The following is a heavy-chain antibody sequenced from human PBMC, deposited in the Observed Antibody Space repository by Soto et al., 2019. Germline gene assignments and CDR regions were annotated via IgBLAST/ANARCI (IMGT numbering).Heavy chain of an antibody. CDR1: GFTIKNYA. J-gene: IGHJ4*02. CDR2: ISSDGNNK. CDR3: AKDWGLDWLLKNRFYY. D-gene: IGHD3-9*01. V-gene: IGHV3-30*18. Sequence: PGRSLRLSCAASGFTIKNYAMHWVRQAPGKGLEWVAVISSDGNNKEYGDSAKGRFTISRDNSKNTLYLQMNNLRAEDTAVYYCAKDWGLDWLLKNRFYYLCQGNLLTISS.